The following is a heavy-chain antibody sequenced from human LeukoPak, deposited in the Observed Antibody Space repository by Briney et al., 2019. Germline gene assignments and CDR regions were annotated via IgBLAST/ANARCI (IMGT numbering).Heavy chain of an antibody. D-gene: IGHD3-22*01. CDR2: ISGYNGNT. CDR3: ARGRYYDSGGYDEAFDI. V-gene: IGHV1-18*01. CDR1: DYTFSSYG. J-gene: IGHJ3*02. Sequence: ASPKVSCKASDYTFSSYGISWVRQAPGQGLEWMGWISGYNGNTKYAQNLQGRVTMTTDTSTTTAYMELRSLRSDDTAVYYCARGRYYDSGGYDEAFDIWGQGTAVTVSS.